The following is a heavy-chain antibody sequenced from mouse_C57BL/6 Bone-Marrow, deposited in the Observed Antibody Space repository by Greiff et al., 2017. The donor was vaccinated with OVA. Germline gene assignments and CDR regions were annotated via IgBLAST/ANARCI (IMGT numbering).Heavy chain of an antibody. J-gene: IGHJ2*01. Sequence: QVQLKQPGAELVMPGASVKLSCKASGYTFTSYWMHWVKQRPGQGLEWIGEIDPSDSYTNYNQKFKGKSTLTVDKSSSTAYMQLSSLTSEDAAVYYCARRGIYYYGSSYGFDYWGQGTTLTVSS. CDR1: GYTFTSYW. V-gene: IGHV1-69*01. CDR3: ARRGIYYYGSSYGFDY. D-gene: IGHD1-1*01. CDR2: IDPSDSYT.